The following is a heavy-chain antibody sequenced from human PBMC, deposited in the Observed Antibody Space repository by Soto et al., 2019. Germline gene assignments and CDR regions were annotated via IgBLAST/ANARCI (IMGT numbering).Heavy chain of an antibody. J-gene: IGHJ3*02. CDR1: GFTCSSYA. D-gene: IGHD3-3*01. Sequence: WGSLRLPCVASGFTCSSYAMSCIRQTPGKGLEWVSAISGSGGSTYYADSVKGRFTISRDNSKNTLYLQMNSLRAEDTAVYYCAKDSPNYDFWFSDAFDIWGQGTMLTVSS. V-gene: IGHV3-23*01. CDR3: AKDSPNYDFWFSDAFDI. CDR2: ISGSGGST.